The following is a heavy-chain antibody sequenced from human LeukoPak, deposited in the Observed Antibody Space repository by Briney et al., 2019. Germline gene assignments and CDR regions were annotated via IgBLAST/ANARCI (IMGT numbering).Heavy chain of an antibody. CDR2: TGSKARRYTT. CDR1: APTLSDQY. Sequence: GRSLRLSCAPSAPTLSDQYMDCVRQQPRNGLQWVGRTGSKARRYTTEYAASVEGRFTISRDDSKNSLYLQMNSRKTEDTALYYYTRGYRGKSAYAFDIWGQGTMVTVSS. CDR3: TRGYRGKSAYAFDI. D-gene: IGHD1-1*01. J-gene: IGHJ3*02. V-gene: IGHV3-72*01.